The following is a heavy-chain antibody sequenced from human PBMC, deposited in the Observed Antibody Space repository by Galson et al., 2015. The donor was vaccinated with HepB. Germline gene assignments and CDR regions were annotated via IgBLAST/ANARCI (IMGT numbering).Heavy chain of an antibody. CDR1: GFSFSNYA. V-gene: IGHV3-30*04. Sequence: SLRLSCAAAGFSFSNYAMYWVRQAPGKGLEWVAVISFHGSNKYHADSVKGRFTISRDNSKNTLYLQMNSLRAGDTAVYYCARGRGYDKSFDYWGQGTLVTGCGAFPCPREQSQHPPYREMNSLRAGDTAVYYCGGGRGYAKSFDYWGQGTLVTVSS. J-gene: IGHJ4*02. CDR3: ARGRGYDKSFDYWGQGTLVTGCGAFPCPREQSQHPPYREMNSLRAGDTAVYYCGGGRGYAKSFDY. D-gene: IGHD5-12*01. CDR2: ISFHGSNK.